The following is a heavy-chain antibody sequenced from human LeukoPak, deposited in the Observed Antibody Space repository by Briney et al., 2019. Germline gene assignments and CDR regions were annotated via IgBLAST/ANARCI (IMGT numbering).Heavy chain of an antibody. CDR3: ARRGYYYDSSGGAYYYYMDV. D-gene: IGHD3-22*01. CDR2: IYTSGST. V-gene: IGHV4-4*09. J-gene: IGHJ6*03. Sequence: SETLSLTCTVSGGSISSYYWSWIRQPPGKGLEWIGNIYTSGSTNYNPSLKSRVTISVDTSKNQFSLKLSSVTAADTAVYYCARRGYYYDSSGGAYYYYMDVWGKGTTVTVSS. CDR1: GGSISSYY.